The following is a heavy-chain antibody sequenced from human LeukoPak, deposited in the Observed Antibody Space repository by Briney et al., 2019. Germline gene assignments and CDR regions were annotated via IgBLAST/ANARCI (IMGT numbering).Heavy chain of an antibody. J-gene: IGHJ5*02. CDR2: IYYSGST. D-gene: IGHD2-2*01. CDR3: ARVHCSSTSCPKSAGSNWFDP. Sequence: GSLRLSCAASGFTFSSYAMSWIRQPPGKGLEWIGYIYYSGSTNYNPSLKSRVTISVDTSKNQFSLKLSSVTAADTAVYYCARVHCSSTSCPKSAGSNWFDPWGQGTLVTVSS. V-gene: IGHV4-59*01. CDR1: GFTFSSYA.